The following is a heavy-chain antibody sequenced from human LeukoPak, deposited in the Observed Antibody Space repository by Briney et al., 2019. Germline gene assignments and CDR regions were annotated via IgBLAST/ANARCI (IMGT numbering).Heavy chain of an antibody. Sequence: SVKVSCKASGGTFSSYAISWVRQAPGQGLEWMGRIIPIFGTANYAQKFQGRVTITTDESTGTAYMELSSLRSEDTAVYYCASLHSGSYADAFDIWGQGTMVTVSS. V-gene: IGHV1-69*05. J-gene: IGHJ3*02. CDR3: ASLHSGSYADAFDI. CDR2: IIPIFGTA. D-gene: IGHD1-26*01. CDR1: GGTFSSYA.